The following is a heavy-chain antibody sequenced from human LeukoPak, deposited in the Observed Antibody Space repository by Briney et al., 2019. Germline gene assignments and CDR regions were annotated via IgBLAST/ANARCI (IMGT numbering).Heavy chain of an antibody. CDR2: INQYEREK. CDR1: GFTFSTYW. Sequence: PGGSLTLSCPATGFTFSTYWKSWLRQAAWKGLDWVAIINQYEREKHNVDSVKGRFTIYRDSAKNSLYLQMNSLRAEDTAVYYCARDRGDFDYWGQGTLVTVSS. CDR3: ARDRGDFDY. J-gene: IGHJ4*02. V-gene: IGHV3-7*04.